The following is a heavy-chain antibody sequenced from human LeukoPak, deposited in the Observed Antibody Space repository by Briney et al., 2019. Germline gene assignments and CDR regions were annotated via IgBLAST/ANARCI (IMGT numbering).Heavy chain of an antibody. CDR1: GFTYRTYC. D-gene: IGHD4-23*01. Sequence: GGSLRLSCAASGFTYRTYCMSWVRQAPGKGLEWVANIMQDGNEKYYVDSVKGRFTISRDNAKNTVFLHMSGLRDDDTAVYYCVGGHDLEFEFWGQGTLVIVSS. CDR2: IMQDGNEK. V-gene: IGHV3-7*03. CDR3: VGGHDLEFEF. J-gene: IGHJ5*01.